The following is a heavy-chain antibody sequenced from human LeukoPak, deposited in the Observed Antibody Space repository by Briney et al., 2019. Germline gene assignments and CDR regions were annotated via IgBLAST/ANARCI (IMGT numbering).Heavy chain of an antibody. CDR3: AKIGVIGHWYYDL. D-gene: IGHD3/OR15-3a*01. J-gene: IGHJ2*01. CDR2: IGSGSDYT. CDR1: GFPFSSHG. Sequence: GGSLRLSCAASGFPFSSHGMSWVRQAPGKGPEWVSSIGSGSDYTFYADSVRGRFTIFRDNSKNTMYLQMNSLRVGDTAVYYCAKIGVIGHWYYDLWGRGTLVTVSS. V-gene: IGHV3-23*01.